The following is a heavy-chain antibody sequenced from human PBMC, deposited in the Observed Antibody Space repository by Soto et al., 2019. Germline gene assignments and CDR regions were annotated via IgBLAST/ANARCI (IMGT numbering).Heavy chain of an antibody. CDR2: ISYDGSNK. J-gene: IGHJ6*02. CDR1: GFTFSSYG. V-gene: IGHV3-30*03. D-gene: IGHD2-8*01. CDR3: ASDCTNGVCYSGYGMDV. Sequence: LRLSCAASGFTFSSYGMHWVRQAPGKGLEWVAVISYDGSNKYYADSVKGRFTISRDNSKNTLYLQMNSLRAEDTAVYYCASDCTNGVCYSGYGMDVWGQGTTVTVS.